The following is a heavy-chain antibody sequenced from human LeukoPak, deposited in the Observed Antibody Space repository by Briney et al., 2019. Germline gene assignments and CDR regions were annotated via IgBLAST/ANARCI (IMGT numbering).Heavy chain of an antibody. V-gene: IGHV5-10-1*01. CDR1: GYSFTSYW. CDR3: ARHPLMITFGGVIVSNGGFDH. Sequence: PGESLRISCKGSGYSFTSYWISWVRQMPGKGLEWMGRIDPSDSYTNYSPSFQGHVTISADKSISTAYLQWSSLKASDTAMYYCARHPLMITFGGVIVSNGGFDHWGQGTLVTVSS. J-gene: IGHJ5*02. D-gene: IGHD3-16*02. CDR2: IDPSDSYT.